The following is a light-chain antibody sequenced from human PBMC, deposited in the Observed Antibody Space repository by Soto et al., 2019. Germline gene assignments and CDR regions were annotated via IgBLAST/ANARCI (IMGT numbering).Light chain of an antibody. J-gene: IGLJ2*01. V-gene: IGLV2-11*01. CDR3: CLYGGGRTPLG. CDR1: RSDVGGYKY. Sequence: QSVLTQPRSVSGSPGQSVAISCTGSRSDVGGYKYVSWYQQFPGKAPKLIIYDVSRRPSGVPDRFSGSKSGNTASLTISGLQAEDEGDYSCCLYGGGRTPLGFGGGTKLTVL. CDR2: DVS.